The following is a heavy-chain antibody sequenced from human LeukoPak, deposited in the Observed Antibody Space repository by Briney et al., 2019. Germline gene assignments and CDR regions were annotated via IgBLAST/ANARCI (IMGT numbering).Heavy chain of an antibody. Sequence: ASVKVSCKTSGYTFTDYYIHWVRQAPGQGPEWMGWINPNSGGTNYAQNLQGRVTMTRDTSISTAYMELSRLRSDDTAVYYCARAEYYYGSGSYTFDYWGQGTLVTVSS. CDR3: ARAEYYYGSGSYTFDY. V-gene: IGHV1-2*02. J-gene: IGHJ4*02. CDR1: GYTFTDYY. D-gene: IGHD3-10*01. CDR2: INPNSGGT.